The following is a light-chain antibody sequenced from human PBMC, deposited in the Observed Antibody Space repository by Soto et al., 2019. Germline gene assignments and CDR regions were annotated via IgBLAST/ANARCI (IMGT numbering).Light chain of an antibody. CDR3: QQYDKWPVT. J-gene: IGKJ4*01. Sequence: MTQSPSTLSASVGDRVTITCRASQSVNFYLAWYQQKPGQAPRLLISDASSRATDVPDRFSGSGSGTDFTLTINSLQSEDFAVYYCQQYDKWPVTFGGGTKVDIK. V-gene: IGKV3D-15*01. CDR2: DAS. CDR1: QSVNFY.